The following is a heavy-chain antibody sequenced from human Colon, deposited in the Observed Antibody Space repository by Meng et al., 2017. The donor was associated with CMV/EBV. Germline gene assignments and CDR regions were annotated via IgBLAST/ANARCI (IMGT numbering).Heavy chain of an antibody. J-gene: IGHJ4*02. Sequence: GEPLKISCAASGFTFSSYAMSWVRQAPGKGLEWVSAISGSGGSTYYADSVKGRFTISRDNSKNTLYLQMNSLRAEDTAVYYCAKGLFAAGSLVYFDFWGQGTLVTVSS. CDR2: ISGSGGST. V-gene: IGHV3-23*01. D-gene: IGHD6-19*01. CDR1: GFTFSSYA. CDR3: AKGLFAAGSLVYFDF.